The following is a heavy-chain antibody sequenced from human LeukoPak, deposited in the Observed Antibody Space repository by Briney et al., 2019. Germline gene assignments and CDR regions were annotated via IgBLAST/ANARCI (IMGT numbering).Heavy chain of an antibody. Sequence: GASVKVSCKASGYTFTGYYMHWMRQAPGQGLEWMGRINPNSGGTNSAQKFQVRVTMTRDTSISTAYMELSRLRSDDTAVYSCARADCSSISCLNAFDIWGQGTMVTVSS. CDR1: GYTFTGYY. D-gene: IGHD2-2*01. CDR3: ARADCSSISCLNAFDI. J-gene: IGHJ3*02. V-gene: IGHV1-2*06. CDR2: INPNSGGT.